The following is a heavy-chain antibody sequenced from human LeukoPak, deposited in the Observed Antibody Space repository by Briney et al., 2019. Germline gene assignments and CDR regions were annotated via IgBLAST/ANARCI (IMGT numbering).Heavy chain of an antibody. CDR1: GYTFTSYG. CDR2: ISAYNGNT. CDR3: ARAYYDILTGGKENDY. D-gene: IGHD3-9*01. Sequence: ASVKVSCKASGYTFTSYGISWVRQAPGQGLEWMGWISAYNGNTNCAQKLQGRVTMTTDTSTSTAYMGLRSLRSDDTAVYYCARAYYDILTGGKENDYWGQGTLVTVSS. V-gene: IGHV1-18*01. J-gene: IGHJ4*02.